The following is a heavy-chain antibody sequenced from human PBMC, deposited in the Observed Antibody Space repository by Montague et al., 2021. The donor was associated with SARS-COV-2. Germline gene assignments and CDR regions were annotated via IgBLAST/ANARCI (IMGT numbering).Heavy chain of an antibody. CDR2: INSDGSST. Sequence: SLRLSCAASGFTFSSYWMHWVRQAPGKGLVWVSRINSDGSSTSYADSVKGRFTISRDNAKNTLYLQMNSLRAEDMAVYYCARGIAVAGGSFDYWGQGTLVTVSS. D-gene: IGHD6-19*01. J-gene: IGHJ4*02. CDR3: ARGIAVAGGSFDY. CDR1: GFTFSSYW. V-gene: IGHV3-74*01.